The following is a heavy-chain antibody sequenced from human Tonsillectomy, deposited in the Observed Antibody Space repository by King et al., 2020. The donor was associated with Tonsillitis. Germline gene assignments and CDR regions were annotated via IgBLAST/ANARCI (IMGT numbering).Heavy chain of an antibody. J-gene: IGHJ4*02. V-gene: IGHV4-34*01. CDR1: GGSFSGYY. D-gene: IGHD2-15*01. CDR3: AAGYCSGGSCYSVNFDY. CDR2: INHSGST. Sequence: VQLQQWGAGLLKPSETLSLTCAVYGGSFSGYYWSWIRQPPGKGLEWIGEINHSGSTNYNPSLKSRVTISVDTSKNQFSLKLGSVTAADTAVYYCAAGYCSGGSCYSVNFDYWGQGTLVTVSS.